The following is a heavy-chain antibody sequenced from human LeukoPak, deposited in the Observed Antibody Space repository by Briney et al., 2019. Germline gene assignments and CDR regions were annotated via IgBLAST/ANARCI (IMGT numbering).Heavy chain of an antibody. CDR3: ARDLSGVTGYTYGRGIDY. V-gene: IGHV3-7*01. CDR1: GFTFSSYA. D-gene: IGHD5-18*01. Sequence: GGSLRLSCAASGFTFSSYAMHWVRQAPGKGLEWVANIKKDGSEKYYVDSVKGRFTISRDNAKTSLYLQMNSLRAEDTAVYYCARDLSGVTGYTYGRGIDYWGQGTLVTVSS. J-gene: IGHJ4*02. CDR2: IKKDGSEK.